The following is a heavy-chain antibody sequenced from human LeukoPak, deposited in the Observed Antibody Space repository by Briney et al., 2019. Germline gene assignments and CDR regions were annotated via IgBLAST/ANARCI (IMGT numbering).Heavy chain of an antibody. D-gene: IGHD1-1*01. CDR2: INLNSGGT. V-gene: IGHV1-2*02. Sequence: ASVKVSCKASGYTFTSYGISWVRQAPGQGLEWMGWINLNSGGTNYAQKFQVRVTMTRDTSISTAYMELSSLRSEDTAVYYCARGARTSENGLSRYWGQGTLVTVSS. J-gene: IGHJ4*02. CDR1: GYTFTSYG. CDR3: ARGARTSENGLSRY.